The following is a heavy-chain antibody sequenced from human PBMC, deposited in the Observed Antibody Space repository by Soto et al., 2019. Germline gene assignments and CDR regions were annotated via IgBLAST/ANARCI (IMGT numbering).Heavy chain of an antibody. J-gene: IGHJ4*02. V-gene: IGHV3-21*01. CDR3: ASPVVPAARSDY. D-gene: IGHD2-2*01. CDR2: ISSSSSYI. CDR1: GFTLSSYS. Sequence: GGSLRLSCAASGFTLSSYSMNWVRQAPGKGLEWVSSISSSSSYIYYADSVKGRFTISRDNAKNSLYLQMNSLRAEDTAVYYCASPVVPAARSDYWGQGTLVTVSS.